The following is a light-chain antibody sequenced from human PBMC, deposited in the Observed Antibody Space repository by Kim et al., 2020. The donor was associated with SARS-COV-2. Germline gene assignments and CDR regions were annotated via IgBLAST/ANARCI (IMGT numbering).Light chain of an antibody. Sequence: SSELTQDPAVTVALGQTGRITCQGDSLRSYYASWYQQKPGQAPVLVMYAKNNRPSGIPDRFSGSSSGNTASLTITGAQAEDEADYYCKSRDTSGYLLVFG. J-gene: IGLJ2*01. V-gene: IGLV3-19*01. CDR3: KSRDTSGYLLV. CDR1: SLRSYY. CDR2: AKN.